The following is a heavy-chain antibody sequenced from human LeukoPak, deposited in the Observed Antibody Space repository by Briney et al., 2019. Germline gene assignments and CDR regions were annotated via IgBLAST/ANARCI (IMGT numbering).Heavy chain of an antibody. Sequence: GGSLGLSCAASGFTFSSYSMNWVRQAPGKGLEWVSPISSSSSYIYYADSVKGRFTISRDNAKNSLYLQMNSLRAEDTAVYYCARGNFHYYDSSGYYHEGGAFDIWGQGTMVTVSS. D-gene: IGHD3-22*01. CDR3: ARGNFHYYDSSGYYHEGGAFDI. V-gene: IGHV3-21*01. J-gene: IGHJ3*02. CDR2: ISSSSSYI. CDR1: GFTFSSYS.